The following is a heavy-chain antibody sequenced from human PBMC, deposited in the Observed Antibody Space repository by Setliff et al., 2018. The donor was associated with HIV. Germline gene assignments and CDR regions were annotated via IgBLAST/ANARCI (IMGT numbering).Heavy chain of an antibody. J-gene: IGHJ4*02. CDR2: ISNSGGNT. V-gene: IGHV3-23*01. Sequence: GGSLRLSCAAFGFTFTNRYMSWLRQAPGKGLEWVSAISNSGGNTYYADSVKDRFTISRDNSKNTLYLQLNSLRPDDTGVYYCASARIPTGGTSTSFDFWGQGALVTVSS. D-gene: IGHD1-1*01. CDR1: GFTFTNRY. CDR3: ASARIPTGGTSTSFDF.